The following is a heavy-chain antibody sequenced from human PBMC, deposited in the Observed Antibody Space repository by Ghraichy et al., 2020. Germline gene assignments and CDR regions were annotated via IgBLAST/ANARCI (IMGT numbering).Heavy chain of an antibody. J-gene: IGHJ3*01. V-gene: IGHV3-48*01. CDR2: ISSSSSTI. Sequence: ESLNISCAASGFTFSSYSMNWVRQAPGKGLEWVSYISSSSSTIYYADSVKGRFTISRDNAKNSLYLQMNSLRAEDTAVYYCARDLGYSSFWGQGTMVTVSS. CDR3: ARDLGYSSF. D-gene: IGHD6-19*01. CDR1: GFTFSSYS.